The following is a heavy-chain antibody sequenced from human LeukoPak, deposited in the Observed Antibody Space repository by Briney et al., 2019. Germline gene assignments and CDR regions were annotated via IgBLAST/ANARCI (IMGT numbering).Heavy chain of an antibody. CDR3: ARHYGSGTHPLDY. CDR2: IYYSGST. CDR1: GGSITGYY. J-gene: IGHJ4*02. D-gene: IGHD3-10*01. Sequence: SETLSLTCTVSGGSITGYYWSWFRQPPGKGLEWIGYIYYSGSTNYNPSLKSRVTILVNTSKNQSSLKLNSVTAADTAVYYCARHYGSGTHPLDYWGQGTLVSVSS. V-gene: IGHV4-59*08.